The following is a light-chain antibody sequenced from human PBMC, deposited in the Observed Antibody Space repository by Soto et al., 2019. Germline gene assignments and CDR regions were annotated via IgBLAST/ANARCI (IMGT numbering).Light chain of an antibody. V-gene: IGKV3-20*01. CDR1: QSVSSH. J-gene: IGKJ1*01. CDR3: QQYGSSPGT. Sequence: EVVLPQCPATLSLSPGDRATLSCRASQSVSSHFAWYQQKPGQAPRLLLLGASIRDTGIPDRFSGSGAGTDFTLTIRILDSEDVTVYYCQQYGSSPGTFGQGTKVDIK. CDR2: GAS.